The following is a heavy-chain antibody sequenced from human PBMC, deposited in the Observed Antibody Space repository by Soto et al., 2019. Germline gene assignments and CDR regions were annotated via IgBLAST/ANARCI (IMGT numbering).Heavy chain of an antibody. CDR2: IYYSGSV. Sequence: PSETLSLTCTVSGVSISSSYWSWIRQSPGKEMQWIGYIYYSGSVKYNPSLNSRVTISADMSRNQLSLRVTPVTAADTALYYCARGMYDSSGVSTPFDIWRQGTMVTVSS. D-gene: IGHD3-22*01. CDR1: GVSISSSY. CDR3: ARGMYDSSGVSTPFDI. J-gene: IGHJ3*02. V-gene: IGHV4-59*01.